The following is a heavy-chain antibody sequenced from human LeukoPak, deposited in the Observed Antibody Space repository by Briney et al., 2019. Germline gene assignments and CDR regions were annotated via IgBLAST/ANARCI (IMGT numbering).Heavy chain of an antibody. Sequence: PSETLSLTCTVSGVSISSSNSYWGWIRQPPGKGLEWIGSIYYSGNTYYNPSLKSRVTISVDTSKNQFSLKLSSVTAADTAVYYCARAECSGGSCYWDWGQGTLVTVSS. V-gene: IGHV4-39*07. CDR2: IYYSGNT. J-gene: IGHJ4*02. CDR1: GVSISSSNSY. CDR3: ARAECSGGSCYWD. D-gene: IGHD2-15*01.